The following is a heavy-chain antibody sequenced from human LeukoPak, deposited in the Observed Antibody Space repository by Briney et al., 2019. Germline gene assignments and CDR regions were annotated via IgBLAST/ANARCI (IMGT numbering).Heavy chain of an antibody. CDR1: GFSFRNYD. J-gene: IGHJ6*03. V-gene: IGHV3-48*01. CDR3: ARPTEDYYYYYMDV. Sequence: GGSLRLSCEASGFSFRNYDMNWVRQPPGKGLEWVSYISAGSSTIFYADSVKGRFTVPRDNVKDSLYLHMNSLRGEDTAVYYCARPTEDYYYYYMDVWGKGTTVTVS. CDR2: ISAGSSTI.